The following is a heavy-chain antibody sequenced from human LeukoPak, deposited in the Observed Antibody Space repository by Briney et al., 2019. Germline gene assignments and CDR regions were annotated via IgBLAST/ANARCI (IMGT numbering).Heavy chain of an antibody. V-gene: IGHV3-23*01. D-gene: IGHD3-10*01. CDR2: ISGSGGST. Sequence: GGSLRLSCAASGFTFSSYAMSWVRQAPGKGLEWVSAISGSGGSTYYADSVKGRFTISRDNSKNTLYLQMNSLKTEDTAVYYCTTDPQGYYYGSGRRFLWGQGTLVTVSS. J-gene: IGHJ4*02. CDR1: GFTFSSYA. CDR3: TTDPQGYYYGSGRRFL.